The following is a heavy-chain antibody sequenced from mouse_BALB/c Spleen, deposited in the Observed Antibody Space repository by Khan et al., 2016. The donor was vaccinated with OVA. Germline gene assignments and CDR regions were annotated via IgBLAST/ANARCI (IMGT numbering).Heavy chain of an antibody. J-gene: IGHJ3*01. CDR1: GYTFTSYT. V-gene: IGHV1-4*01. D-gene: IGHD2-14*01. CDR2: INPSNGYT. Sequence: QVQLKESGAELARPGASVKMSCKASGYTFTSYTIHWIKLRPGQGLEWIGFINPSNGYTNYNQKFKDKATLTADKSSTTVYMQLSSLTSDDSAVYNCVRDGAYHRSDGWFAYWSQGTLVAVSA. CDR3: VRDGAYHRSDGWFAY.